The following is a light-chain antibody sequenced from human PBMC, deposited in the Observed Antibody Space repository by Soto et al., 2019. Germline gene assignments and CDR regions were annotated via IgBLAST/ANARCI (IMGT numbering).Light chain of an antibody. CDR3: SSCTSSKTLLYV. V-gene: IGLV2-14*01. Sequence: QSVLTQPASVSGSPGQSITLSCTGNSSDVGYHNYVSWYRQHPGKAPRLMIYEVNNRPSGVSNRFSGSQSGNTASLTISGLQAEDEADYYCSSCTSSKTLLYVFGTGTELTVL. CDR1: SSDVGYHNY. CDR2: EVN. J-gene: IGLJ1*01.